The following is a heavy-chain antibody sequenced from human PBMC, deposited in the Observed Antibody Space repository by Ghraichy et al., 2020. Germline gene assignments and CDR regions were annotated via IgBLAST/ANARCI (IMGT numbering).Heavy chain of an antibody. CDR2: IYYSGST. J-gene: IGHJ6*03. CDR3: ARGFSSSSRHYYYYYMDV. Sequence: SETLSLTCTVSGGSISSYYWSWIRQPPGKGLEWIGYIYYSGSTNYNPSLKSRVTISVDTSKNQFSLKLSSVTAADTAVYYCARGFSSSSRHYYYYYMDVWGKGTTVTVSS. D-gene: IGHD6-6*01. V-gene: IGHV4-59*01. CDR1: GGSISSYY.